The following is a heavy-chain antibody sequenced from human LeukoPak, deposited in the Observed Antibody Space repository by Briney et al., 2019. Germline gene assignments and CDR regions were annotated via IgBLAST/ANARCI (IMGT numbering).Heavy chain of an antibody. V-gene: IGHV3-21*01. Sequence: PGGSLRLSCAASGFTFNYYTMNWVRQAPGKGLEWVSSIISSSSSIYYADSAKRRFTIYRDNAKNSLYLQMNSLRAEDAAVYYCAREIPHMDVWGKGTTVTVSS. CDR3: AREIPHMDV. D-gene: IGHD2-2*02. CDR2: IISSSSSI. J-gene: IGHJ6*03. CDR1: GFTFNYYT.